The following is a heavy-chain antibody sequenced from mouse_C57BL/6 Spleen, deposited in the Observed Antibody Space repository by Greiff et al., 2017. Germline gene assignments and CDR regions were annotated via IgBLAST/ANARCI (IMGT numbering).Heavy chain of an antibody. CDR1: GYTFTSYW. CDR3: ARMSLLGTDY. D-gene: IGHD4-1*01. CDR2: IHPNSGST. J-gene: IGHJ2*01. Sequence: QVQLQQPGAELVKPGASVKLSCKASGYTFTSYWMHWVKQRPGQGLEWIGMIHPNSGSTNYNEKFKSKDTLTVDKSSSTAYMQLSSLTSEDSAVYYCARMSLLGTDYWGQGTTLTVSS. V-gene: IGHV1-64*01.